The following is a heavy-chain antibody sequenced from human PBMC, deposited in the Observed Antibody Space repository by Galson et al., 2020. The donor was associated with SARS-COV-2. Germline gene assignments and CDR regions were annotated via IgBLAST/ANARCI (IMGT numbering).Heavy chain of an antibody. J-gene: IGHJ3*02. CDR1: GFTFDEYA. D-gene: IGHD3-9*01. Sequence: SLKIFCAASGFTFDEYAMHWVRQAPGKGLEWVPAITMIIDSTKYADSVKGRFTISRDNAKNSLYLQMNSLRAEDTALYYCAKGPYDILTGDGFDIWGQGTMVTVSS. CDR3: AKGPYDILTGDGFDI. V-gene: IGHV3-9*01. CDR2: ITMIIDST.